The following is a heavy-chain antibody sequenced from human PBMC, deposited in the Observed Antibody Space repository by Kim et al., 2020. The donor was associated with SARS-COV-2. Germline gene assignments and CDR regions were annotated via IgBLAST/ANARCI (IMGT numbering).Heavy chain of an antibody. CDR3: AREGGSNYVVMDYYYYGMDV. CDR1: GGSISSSSYY. Sequence: SETLSLTCTVSGGSISSSSYYWGWIRQPPGKGLEWIGSIYYSGSTYYNPSLKSRVTISVDTSKNQFSLKLSSVTAADTAVYYCAREGGSNYVVMDYYYYGMDVWGQGTTVTVSS. CDR2: IYYSGST. V-gene: IGHV4-39*02. D-gene: IGHD4-4*01. J-gene: IGHJ6*02.